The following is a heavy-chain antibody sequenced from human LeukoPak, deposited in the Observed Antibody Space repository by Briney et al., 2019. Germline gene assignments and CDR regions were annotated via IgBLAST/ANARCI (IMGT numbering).Heavy chain of an antibody. D-gene: IGHD6-19*01. J-gene: IGHJ4*02. CDR3: ARGSPMSGYSSGWYTPSGY. CDR2: IIPILGIA. Sequence: SVKVSCKASGGTFSSYTISWVRQAPGQGLEWMGRIIPILGIANYAQKFQGRVTITADKSTSTAYMELSSLRSEDTAVYYCARGSPMSGYSSGWYTPSGYWGQGTLVTVSS. CDR1: GGTFSSYT. V-gene: IGHV1-69*02.